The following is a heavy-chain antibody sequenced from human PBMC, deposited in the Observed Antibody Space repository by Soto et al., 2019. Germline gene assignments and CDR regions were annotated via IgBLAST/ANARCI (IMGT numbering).Heavy chain of an antibody. CDR2: IIPILGIA. CDR3: ARGLHYDSISLDDY. J-gene: IGHJ4*02. Sequence: QVQLVQSGAEVKKPGSSVKVSCKASGGTFSSYIINWVRQAPGQGLEWMGRIIPILGIAKYAQKFQGRVTITADKSTSTAYMELSSLRYEDTAVYYCARGLHYDSISLDDYWGQGTLVTVSS. CDR1: GGTFSSYI. V-gene: IGHV1-69*02. D-gene: IGHD3-22*01.